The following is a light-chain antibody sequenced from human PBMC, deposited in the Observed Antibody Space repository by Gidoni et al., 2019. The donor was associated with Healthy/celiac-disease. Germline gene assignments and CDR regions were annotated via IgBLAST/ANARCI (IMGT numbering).Light chain of an antibody. V-gene: IGKV3-20*01. CDR2: GAS. Sequence: EIVLTQSPGTLSLFPGERATLSCRASQSVSSSYLAWYQQKPGQAPRLLIYGASSRATGIPDRFSGSGSGTDFTLTISRLEPEDFAVYYCQQYSSSPPLTFGGGTKVEIK. J-gene: IGKJ4*01. CDR3: QQYSSSPPLT. CDR1: QSVSSSY.